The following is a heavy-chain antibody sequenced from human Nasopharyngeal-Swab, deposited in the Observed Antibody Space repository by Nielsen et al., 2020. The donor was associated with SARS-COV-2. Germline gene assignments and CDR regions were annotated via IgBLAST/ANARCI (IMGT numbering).Heavy chain of an antibody. Sequence: SETLSLTCTVAGGSISSYYWSWIRQPPGKGLEWIGYIYYNGSTNYNPSLKSRVTISVDTSKNQFSLKLSSVTAADTAVYYCARGGGSSSWVDYWGQGTLVTVSS. D-gene: IGHD6-13*01. CDR3: ARGGGSSSWVDY. CDR2: IYYNGST. CDR1: GGSISSYY. V-gene: IGHV4-59*01. J-gene: IGHJ4*02.